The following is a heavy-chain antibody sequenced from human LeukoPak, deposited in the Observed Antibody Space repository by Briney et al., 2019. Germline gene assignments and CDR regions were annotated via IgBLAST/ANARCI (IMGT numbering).Heavy chain of an antibody. J-gene: IGHJ4*02. CDR3: ARSYYGSGSHYADY. CDR2: IYHSGST. D-gene: IGHD3-10*01. V-gene: IGHV4-30-2*01. Sequence: SETLSLTCAVSGGSISSGGYSWSWIRQPPGKGLEWIGYIYHSGSTYYNPSLKSRVTISVDRSKNQFSLKLSSVTAADTAVYYCARSYYGSGSHYADYWGQGTLVTVSS. CDR1: GGSISSGGYS.